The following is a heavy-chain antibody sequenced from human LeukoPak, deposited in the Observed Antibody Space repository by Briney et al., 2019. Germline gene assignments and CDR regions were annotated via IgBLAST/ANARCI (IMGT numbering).Heavy chain of an antibody. CDR2: IYSGGST. D-gene: IGHD6-13*01. CDR1: GFTVSSNY. Sequence: GGSLRLSCAASGFTVSSNYMSWARQAPGKGLEWVSVIYSGGSTYYADSVKGRFTISRDNSKNTLYLQMNSLRAEDTAVYYCAREGAHSSSWYGYYYYGMDVWGQGTTVTISS. CDR3: AREGAHSSSWYGYYYYGMDV. V-gene: IGHV3-53*01. J-gene: IGHJ6*02.